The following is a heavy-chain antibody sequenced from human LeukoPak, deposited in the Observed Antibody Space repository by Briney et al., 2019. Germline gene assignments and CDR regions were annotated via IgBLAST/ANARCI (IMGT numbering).Heavy chain of an antibody. CDR1: GGTFSSYA. V-gene: IGHV1-69*13. D-gene: IGHD3-3*01. Sequence: GASVKVSCKASGGTFSSYAISWVRQAPGQGLEWMGGIIPIFGTANYAQKFQGRVTITADESTSTAYMELSSLRSEDTAVYYCARGATIFGVVIIQGAFDYWGQGTLVTVSS. CDR2: IIPIFGTA. J-gene: IGHJ4*02. CDR3: ARGATIFGVVIIQGAFDY.